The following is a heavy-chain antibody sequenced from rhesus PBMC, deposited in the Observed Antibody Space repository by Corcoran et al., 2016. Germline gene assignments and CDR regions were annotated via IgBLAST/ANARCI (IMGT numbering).Heavy chain of an antibody. CDR2: INGPSGST. V-gene: IGHV4-80*01. CDR1: GASISSYW. Sequence: QVPLQESGPGLVKPSETLSLTCAVSGASISSYWGSWIRQAPGKGLEWIGEINGPSGSTYYNPSLNSRVTLSKDTSRNHFSLKMNSVTAADTALYYCVGRNRWWGQGVLVTVSS. CDR3: VGRNRW. D-gene: IGHD6-37*01. J-gene: IGHJ4*01.